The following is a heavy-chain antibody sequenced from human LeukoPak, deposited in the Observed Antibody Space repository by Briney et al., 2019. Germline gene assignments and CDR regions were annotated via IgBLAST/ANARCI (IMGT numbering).Heavy chain of an antibody. CDR3: ASSRYSYGSPLFDY. CDR2: IYSGGST. D-gene: IGHD5-18*01. V-gene: IGHV3-53*01. Sequence: GGSLRLSCAASGFTVSSNYMSWVRQAPGKGLEWVSVIYSGGSTYYADSVKGRFTISRDNSKNTLYLQMNSLRAEDTAVYYCASSRYSYGSPLFDYWGQGTLVTVSS. CDR1: GFTVSSNY. J-gene: IGHJ4*02.